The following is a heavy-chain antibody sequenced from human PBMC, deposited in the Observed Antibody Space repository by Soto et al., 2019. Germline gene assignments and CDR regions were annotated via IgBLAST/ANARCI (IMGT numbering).Heavy chain of an antibody. J-gene: IGHJ4*02. CDR2: MYYSGSS. CDR1: GGSTSDKSYF. D-gene: IGHD2-21*02. CDR3: ARQRLLRLKPDFDI. V-gene: IGHV4-39*01. Sequence: SETLSLTCSVSGGSTSDKSYFWGCVRQSPGKGLEWIGSMYYSGSSYYNPSLKSRVAISVDTSRNQFSLKLRSVTAADTAVYFCARQRLLRLKPDFDIWGQGTLVTVSS.